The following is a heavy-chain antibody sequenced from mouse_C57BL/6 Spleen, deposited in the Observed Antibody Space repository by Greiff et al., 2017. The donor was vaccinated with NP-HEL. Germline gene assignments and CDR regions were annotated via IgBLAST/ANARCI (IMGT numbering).Heavy chain of an antibody. D-gene: IGHD1-1*01. CDR2: IYPGSGST. Sequence: VQLQQPGAELVKPGASVKMSCKASGYTFTSYWITWVKQRPGQGLEWIGDIYPGSGSTNYNEKFKSKATLTVDTSSSTAYMQLSSLTSEDSAVYYCARGVLRVKGLPGYWGQGTTLTVSS. CDR1: GYTFTSYW. J-gene: IGHJ2*01. V-gene: IGHV1-55*01. CDR3: ARGVLRVKGLPGY.